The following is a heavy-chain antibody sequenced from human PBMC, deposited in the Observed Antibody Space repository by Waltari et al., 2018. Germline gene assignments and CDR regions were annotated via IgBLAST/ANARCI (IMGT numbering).Heavy chain of an antibody. D-gene: IGHD1-26*01. CDR1: GFTFSSYG. V-gene: IGHV3-30*02. Sequence: QVQLVESGGGVVQPGGSLRLSCAASGFTFSSYGMHWVRQAPGKGLEWVAFIRYDGSNIYYADSGKGRFTISRDNSKNTLYLQMNSLRAEDTAVYYCAKDMRRWELPFFDYWGQGTLVTVSS. J-gene: IGHJ4*02. CDR2: IRYDGSNI. CDR3: AKDMRRWELPFFDY.